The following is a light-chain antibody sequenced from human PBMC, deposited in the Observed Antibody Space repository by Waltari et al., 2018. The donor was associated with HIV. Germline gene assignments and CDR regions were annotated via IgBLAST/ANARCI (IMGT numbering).Light chain of an antibody. CDR3: LQYTFWPPYT. CDR1: KSISSH. V-gene: IGKV3-15*01. CDR2: VAS. Sequence: EIVMTQFPGTLSVSPGERATLSCRASKSISSHLAWYQQKPGQAPRLLIYVASNRATGIPARFSGSGSGTDFTLTISSLQPEDFAVYYCLQYTFWPPYTFGQGTKLEMK. J-gene: IGKJ2*01.